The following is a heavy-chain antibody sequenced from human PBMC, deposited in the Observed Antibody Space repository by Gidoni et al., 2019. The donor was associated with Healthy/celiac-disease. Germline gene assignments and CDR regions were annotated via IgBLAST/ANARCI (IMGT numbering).Heavy chain of an antibody. CDR3: ARDRLGELLTGLGGMDD. J-gene: IGHJ6*02. Sequence: EIYHSGRTNYNPSLKSRVTISVDKSKNQFSLKLSSVTAADTAVYYCARDRLGELLTGLGGMDDWGQGTTVTVSS. CDR2: IYHSGRT. V-gene: IGHV4-4*02. D-gene: IGHD3-10*01.